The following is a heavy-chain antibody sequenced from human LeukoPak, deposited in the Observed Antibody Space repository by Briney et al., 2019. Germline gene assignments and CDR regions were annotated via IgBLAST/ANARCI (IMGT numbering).Heavy chain of an antibody. Sequence: SETLSLTCTVSGGSTSSYYWSWIRQPAGRGLEWIGRVYISDSGSTNYNPSLKSRVTMSVDTSKNQFSLKLSSVTAADTAVYYCASGSGWQVDYWGQGILVTVSS. D-gene: IGHD6-19*01. CDR1: GGSTSSYY. J-gene: IGHJ4*02. V-gene: IGHV4-4*07. CDR3: ASGSGWQVDY. CDR2: VYISDSGST.